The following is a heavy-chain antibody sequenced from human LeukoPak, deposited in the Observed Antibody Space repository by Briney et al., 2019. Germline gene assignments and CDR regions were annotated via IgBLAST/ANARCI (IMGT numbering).Heavy chain of an antibody. J-gene: IGHJ4*02. CDR3: VKDHGWLLYS. D-gene: IGHD3-9*01. V-gene: IGHV3-23*01. CDR2: ISLDGATT. CDR1: GFTFSSYA. Sequence: SGGSLRLSCAASGFTFSSYAMSWVRQAPGKGLEWVSGISLDGATTYYAGSVEGRFTISRDNSKNTLYLQMNSLRADDTAVYYCVKDHGWLLYSWGQGTLATVSS.